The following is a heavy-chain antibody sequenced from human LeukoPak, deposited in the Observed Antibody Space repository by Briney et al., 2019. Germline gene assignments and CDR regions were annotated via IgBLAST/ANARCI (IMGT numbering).Heavy chain of an antibody. Sequence: SETLSLICTVSGGSINNYYWTWIRQPAGKGLEWIGRIYTNWNTNYNPSLKSRLTMSVDTSKNQFSLKLSSVTAADTAMYYCARAQTVAAPFEYWGQGILVTVSS. V-gene: IGHV4-4*07. D-gene: IGHD6-19*01. CDR1: GGSINNYY. CDR2: IYTNWNT. J-gene: IGHJ4*02. CDR3: ARAQTVAAPFEY.